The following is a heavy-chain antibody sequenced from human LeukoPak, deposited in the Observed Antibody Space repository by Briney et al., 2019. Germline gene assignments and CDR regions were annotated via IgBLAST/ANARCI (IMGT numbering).Heavy chain of an antibody. CDR1: GGTFSSYA. J-gene: IGHJ3*02. V-gene: IGHV1-69*13. CDR2: IIPIFGTA. Sequence: ASVKVSCKASGGTFSSYAISWVRQAPGQGLEWMGGIIPIFGTANYAQKFQGRVTITADESTSTAYMELSSLRSEDTAVYYCASPYSSSWYGAFDIWGQGTMVTVSS. CDR3: ASPYSSSWYGAFDI. D-gene: IGHD6-13*01.